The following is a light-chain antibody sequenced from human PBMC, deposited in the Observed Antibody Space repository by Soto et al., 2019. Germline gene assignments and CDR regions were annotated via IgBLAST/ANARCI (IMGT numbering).Light chain of an antibody. CDR3: QQLNSYPLT. V-gene: IGKV1-9*01. Sequence: SQSPSFLSASVGDRVTITCRASQDISDYLAWYQQRPGKAPKLLIYAASTLQSGVPSRLSGSGSGTEFTLTISSLQPEDFATYSCQQLNSYPLTFGGGTKVDIK. J-gene: IGKJ4*01. CDR1: QDISDY. CDR2: AAS.